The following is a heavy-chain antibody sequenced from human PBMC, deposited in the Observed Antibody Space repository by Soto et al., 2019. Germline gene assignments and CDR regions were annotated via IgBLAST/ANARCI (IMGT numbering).Heavy chain of an antibody. V-gene: IGHV1-18*04. D-gene: IGHD3-22*01. J-gene: IGHJ4*02. CDR2: ISAYNGNT. CDR1: GYTFTSYG. Sequence: GASVKVSCKASGYTFTSYGISWVRQAPGQGLEWMGWISAYNGNTNYAQKLQGRVTMTTDTSTSTAYMELRSLRSDDTAVYYCARDSASTDSSGYMIDYWGQGTLVTVSS. CDR3: ARDSASTDSSGYMIDY.